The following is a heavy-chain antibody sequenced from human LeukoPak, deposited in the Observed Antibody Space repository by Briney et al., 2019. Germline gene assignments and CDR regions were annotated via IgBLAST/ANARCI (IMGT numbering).Heavy chain of an antibody. V-gene: IGHV3-48*02. CDR1: GFTFSYYS. J-gene: IGHJ4*02. Sequence: GGSLRLSCVASGFTFSYYSMNCVRQAPGKGLEWVSYINSISGEIWYADSVKGRFTISRDDAKNSLYLQMNSLRDEDTAVYYCARDHGYAFDYWGQGTLVTVSS. CDR2: INSISGEI. CDR3: ARDHGYAFDY. D-gene: IGHD5-12*01.